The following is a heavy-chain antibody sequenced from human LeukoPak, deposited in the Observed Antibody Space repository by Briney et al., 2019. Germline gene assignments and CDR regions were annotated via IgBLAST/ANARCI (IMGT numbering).Heavy chain of an antibody. CDR2: ITGTGGST. Sequence: GGSLRLSCAASGFTFSSYAMSWVRRAPGKGLEWVSGITGTGGSTYYADSVKGRFTISRDNSRNTLYLQMNGLRAEDTAVYYCARHPEPGYCSSTSCHESYFDYWGQGTLVTVSS. D-gene: IGHD2-2*01. CDR3: ARHPEPGYCSSTSCHESYFDY. CDR1: GFTFSSYA. V-gene: IGHV3-23*01. J-gene: IGHJ4*02.